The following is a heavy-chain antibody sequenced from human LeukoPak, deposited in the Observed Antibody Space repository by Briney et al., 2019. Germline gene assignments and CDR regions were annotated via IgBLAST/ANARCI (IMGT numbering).Heavy chain of an antibody. V-gene: IGHV4-34*01. D-gene: IGHD3-10*01. J-gene: IGHJ4*02. CDR1: GGSFSGYY. Sequence: PSETLSLTCAVYGGSFSGYYWSWIRQPPGKGLEWIGEINHSGSTNYNPSLKSRVTISVDTSKNQFSLKLSSVTAADTAVYYCARGSWQVAEEFYGARGALAPVSS. CDR3: ARGSWQVAEEFY. CDR2: INHSGST.